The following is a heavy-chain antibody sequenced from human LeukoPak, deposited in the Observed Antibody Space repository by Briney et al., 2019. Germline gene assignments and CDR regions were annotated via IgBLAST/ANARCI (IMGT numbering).Heavy chain of an antibody. CDR3: ARERRYSSDLYFDY. J-gene: IGHJ4*02. Sequence: SVKVSCKASGGTFSIYAISWVRQAPGQGLEWMGRIIPILGIANYAQKFQGRVTITADKSTSTAYMELSSLRSEDTAVYYCARERRYSSDLYFDYWGQGTLVTVSS. V-gene: IGHV1-69*04. CDR2: IIPILGIA. CDR1: GGTFSIYA. D-gene: IGHD6-19*01.